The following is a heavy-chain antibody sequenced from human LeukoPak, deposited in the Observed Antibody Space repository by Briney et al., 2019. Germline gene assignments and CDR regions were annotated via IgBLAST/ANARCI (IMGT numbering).Heavy chain of an antibody. CDR2: ISGSGGST. Sequence: PGGSLRLSCAASGFTFSSYAMSWVRQAPGKGPEWVSAISGSGGSTYYADSVKGRFTISRDNSKDTLYLQMNSLRAEDTAVYYCANSKYDYVWGSYPYYFDYWGQGTLVTVSS. CDR1: GFTFSSYA. D-gene: IGHD3-16*01. V-gene: IGHV3-23*01. J-gene: IGHJ4*02. CDR3: ANSKYDYVWGSYPYYFDY.